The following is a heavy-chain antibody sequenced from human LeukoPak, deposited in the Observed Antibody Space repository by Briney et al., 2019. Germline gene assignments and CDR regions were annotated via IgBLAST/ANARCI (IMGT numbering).Heavy chain of an antibody. J-gene: IGHJ4*02. V-gene: IGHV4-4*07. CDR1: GGSISSYY. Sequence: SETLSLTRTVSGGSISSYYWSWIRQPAGKGLEWIGRIYTSGSTNYNPSLKSRVTMSVDTSTNQFSLKLSSVTAADTAVYYCARLLTTVRVFDYWGQGTLVTVSS. CDR2: IYTSGST. CDR3: ARLLTTVRVFDY. D-gene: IGHD4-17*01.